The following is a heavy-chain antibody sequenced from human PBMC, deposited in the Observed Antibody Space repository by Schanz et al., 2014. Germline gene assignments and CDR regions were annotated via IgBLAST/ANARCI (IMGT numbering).Heavy chain of an antibody. D-gene: IGHD2-15*01. V-gene: IGHV3-30*18. CDR2: MSYDGSIK. CDR1: GFTFSDYA. J-gene: IGHJ6*02. CDR3: AKGMGYCSGGTCYDYYYYGLDV. Sequence: VQLVESGGGLVQPGRSLRLSCTASGFTFSDYAMSWFRQAPGKGLEWVAAMSYDGSIKYYGDSVKGRFTISRDNSENTLYLQMNSLSADDTAVFYCAKGMGYCSGGTCYDYYYYGLDVWGQGTTVTVSS.